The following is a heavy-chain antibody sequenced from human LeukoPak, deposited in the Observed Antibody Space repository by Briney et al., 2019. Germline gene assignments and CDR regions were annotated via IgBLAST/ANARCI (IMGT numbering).Heavy chain of an antibody. CDR1: GFTFSNHW. CDR2: IKQDGSQK. D-gene: IGHD2-15*01. Sequence: GGSLRLSCAASGFTFSNHWMNWVRQAPGKGLEYLANIKQDGSQKFYVDSVKGRFTISRDNAENSLYLQMNSLRAEDTAIYYCARDRGGRWSGAFDIWGQGTMVTVSS. CDR3: ARDRGGRWSGAFDI. V-gene: IGHV3-7*01. J-gene: IGHJ3*02.